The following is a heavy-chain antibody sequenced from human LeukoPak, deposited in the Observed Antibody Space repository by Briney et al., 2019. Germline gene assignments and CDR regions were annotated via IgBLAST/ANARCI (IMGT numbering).Heavy chain of an antibody. CDR3: TRDLSYYDFWSGTYYYYYYGMDV. CDR1: GFTFSNYW. CDR2: IKPDGSET. Sequence: GGSLRLSCAASGFTFSNYWMSWVRQAPEKGLEWVANIKPDGSETYSVDSVKGRFTISRDNAKNSLYLQMNSLRAEDTAVYYCTRDLSYYDFWSGTYYYYYYGMDVWGQGTTVTVSS. D-gene: IGHD3-3*01. J-gene: IGHJ6*02. V-gene: IGHV3-7*03.